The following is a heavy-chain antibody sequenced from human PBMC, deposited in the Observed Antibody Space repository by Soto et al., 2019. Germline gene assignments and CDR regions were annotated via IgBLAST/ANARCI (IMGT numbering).Heavy chain of an antibody. CDR2: ISSSSSYI. Sequence: VGFLRLCCAAFGVTFSSFSMHWILKTQRKGLEWVSSISSSSSYIYYADSVKGRFTISRDNAKNSLYLQMNSLRAEDTAVYYCARFSASMVRGVIIPRAFEYWGQGTLVPVSP. J-gene: IGHJ4*02. CDR1: GVTFSSFS. D-gene: IGHD3-10*01. CDR3: ARFSASMVRGVIIPRAFEY. V-gene: IGHV3-21*01.